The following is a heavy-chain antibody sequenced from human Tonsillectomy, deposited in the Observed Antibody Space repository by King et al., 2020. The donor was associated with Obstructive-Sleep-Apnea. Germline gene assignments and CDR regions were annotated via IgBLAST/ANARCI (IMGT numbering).Heavy chain of an antibody. CDR1: GGSISSSSYY. CDR3: ARLDVDGDYDCYYFDY. J-gene: IGHJ4*02. D-gene: IGHD4-17*01. V-gene: IGHV4-39*07. Sequence: PLQESGPGLVKPSETLSLTCTVSGGSISSSSYYWGWIRPPPGKGLEWIGSIYYSGSTYYNPSLKSRVTISVDTSKNQFSLKLSSVTAADTAVYYCARLDVDGDYDCYYFDYWGQGTLVTVSS. CDR2: IYYSGST.